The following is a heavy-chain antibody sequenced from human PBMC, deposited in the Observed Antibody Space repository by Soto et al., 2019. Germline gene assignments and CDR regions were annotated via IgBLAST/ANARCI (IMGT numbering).Heavy chain of an antibody. V-gene: IGHV1-69*02. J-gene: IGHJ4*02. CDR1: GGTFSSYT. CDR3: ARSTTGTTGDPFDY. D-gene: IGHD1-1*01. Sequence: QVQLVQSGAEVKKPGSSVKVSCKASGGTFSSYTISWVRQAPGQGLEWMGRITPILGIANYAQKFQGRVTITADKSTSTAYMELSSLRSEDTAVYYCARSTTGTTGDPFDYWGQGTLVTVSS. CDR2: ITPILGIA.